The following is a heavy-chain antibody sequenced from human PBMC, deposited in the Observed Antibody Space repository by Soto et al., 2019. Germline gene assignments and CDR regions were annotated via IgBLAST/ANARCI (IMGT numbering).Heavy chain of an antibody. D-gene: IGHD3-3*01. CDR2: IYYSGST. CDR3: ASRSYGVGWFDP. V-gene: IGHV4-39*01. J-gene: IGHJ5*02. Sequence: SETLSLTCTVSGGSISSSSYYWGWIRQPPGKGLEWIGSIYYSGSTYYNPSLKSRVTISVDTSKNQFSLKLSSVTAADTAVYYCASRSYGVGWFDPWGQGTLVTVSS. CDR1: GGSISSSSYY.